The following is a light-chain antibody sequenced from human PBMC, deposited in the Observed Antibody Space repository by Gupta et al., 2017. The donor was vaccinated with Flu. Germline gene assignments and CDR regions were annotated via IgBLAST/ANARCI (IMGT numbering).Light chain of an antibody. J-gene: IGLJ1*01. CDR2: EVS. V-gene: IGLV2-14*01. CDR1: SSDVGGYNY. CDR3: SSYTSSSTLYV. Sequence: QSALTQPASVSGSPGQSITISCIGTSSDVGGYNYVSWYQQHPGKAPNLMIYEVSNRPSGVSNRFSGAKSGNTASLTISGLQAEDEADYYCSSYTSSSTLYVFGTGTKVTVL.